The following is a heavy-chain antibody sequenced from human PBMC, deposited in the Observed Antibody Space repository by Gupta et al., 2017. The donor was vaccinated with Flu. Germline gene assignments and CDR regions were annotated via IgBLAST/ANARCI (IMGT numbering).Heavy chain of an antibody. D-gene: IGHD2-15*01. CDR2: VIPVSGPT. Sequence: QLQRVQSGTELKKPGSSVTVSCKPYEVTFSTYAINWVRQAPGQGLEWMGGVIPVSGPTSYAPRFQGRVTITADEFTSTAYMELSGLTSDDTAFYYCARKGGGHCSGGSCYSFDYWGQGTLVTVSS. V-gene: IGHV1-69*01. CDR3: ARKGGGHCSGGSCYSFDY. J-gene: IGHJ4*02. CDR1: EVTFSTYA.